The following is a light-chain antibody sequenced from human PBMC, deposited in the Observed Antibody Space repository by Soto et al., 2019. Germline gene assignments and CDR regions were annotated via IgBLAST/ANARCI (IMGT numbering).Light chain of an antibody. CDR3: QQYNTYPLT. CDR1: QSISTW. Sequence: DIQMTQSPSTLSASVGDRVTITCRASQSISTWLAWYQQKPGKAPKLLIYKASSLEGGVPSRFSGSGSGTEFNITISSLQPDDFATYYSQQYNTYPLTFGGGTTVDTK. J-gene: IGKJ4*01. V-gene: IGKV1-5*03. CDR2: KAS.